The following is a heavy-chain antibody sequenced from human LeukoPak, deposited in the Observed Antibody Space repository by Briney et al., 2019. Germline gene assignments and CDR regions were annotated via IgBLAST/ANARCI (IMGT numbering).Heavy chain of an antibody. Sequence: GSLRLSCAASGFTFSDYNMRWIRQAPGKGLEWISSISRSGSTKYYADSVKGRFTISRDNAKNSLYLQMNSLRAEDTAVYYCARDGSLRWGYYMDVWGKGTTVTVSS. D-gene: IGHD4-23*01. V-gene: IGHV3-11*04. J-gene: IGHJ6*03. CDR1: GFTFSDYN. CDR3: ARDGSLRWGYYMDV. CDR2: ISRSGSTK.